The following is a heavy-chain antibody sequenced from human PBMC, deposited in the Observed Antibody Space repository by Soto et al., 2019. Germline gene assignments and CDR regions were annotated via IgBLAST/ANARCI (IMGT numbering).Heavy chain of an antibody. CDR3: ARLNHYDSSGPFDY. CDR2: IFHSGFT. D-gene: IGHD3-22*01. J-gene: IGHJ4*02. V-gene: IGHV4-4*02. CDR1: GGSISSGNW. Sequence: SETLSLTCAVSGGSISSGNWYTWVRQPPGKGLEWIGEIFHSGFTNYNPSLESRVTISEGKSKNQFSLRLTSVTAADTAVYYCARLNHYDSSGPFDYWGQGTLVTVSS.